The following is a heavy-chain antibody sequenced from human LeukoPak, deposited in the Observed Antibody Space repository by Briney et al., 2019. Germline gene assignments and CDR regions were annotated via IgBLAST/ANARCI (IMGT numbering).Heavy chain of an antibody. Sequence: PGGSLRLSCAASGFTFSSYAMHWVRQAPGKGLEWVAFIRYDGSNKYYADSVKGRFTISRDNSKNTLYLQTNSLRAEDTAVYYCAKDHDGDSDYWGQGTLVTVSS. CDR1: GFTFSSYA. V-gene: IGHV3-30*02. CDR2: IRYDGSNK. CDR3: AKDHDGDSDY. J-gene: IGHJ4*02. D-gene: IGHD4-17*01.